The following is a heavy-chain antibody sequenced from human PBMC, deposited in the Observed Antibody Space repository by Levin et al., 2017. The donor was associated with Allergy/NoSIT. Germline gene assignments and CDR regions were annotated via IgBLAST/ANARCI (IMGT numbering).Heavy chain of an antibody. V-gene: IGHV4-38-2*02. CDR1: GYSITSDHS. D-gene: IGHD3-22*01. CDR2: MYHTGSI. CDR3: VREKVGYFDI. Sequence: SETLSLTCGVSGYSITSDHSWGWIRQSPGKGLEWIGSMYHTGSIYYNPSLKSRVTKSRDTSKNQFSLNLSSVTAADTAVYFCVREKVGYFDIWGQGIMVTVST. J-gene: IGHJ3*02.